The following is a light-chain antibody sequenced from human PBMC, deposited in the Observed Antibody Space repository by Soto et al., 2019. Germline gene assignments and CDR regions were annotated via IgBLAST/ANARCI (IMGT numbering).Light chain of an antibody. CDR3: LQDYNYPRT. Sequence: DIQMTQSPSSLSASVGDRVTITCRASQGIRHYLAWYQQKPGKVPKLLIYKASNLQSGVPSRFRGGGSGTDFTLTISSLQPEDFATYYCLQDYNYPRTFGQGTKVDIK. CDR2: KAS. J-gene: IGKJ1*01. CDR1: QGIRHY. V-gene: IGKV1-27*01.